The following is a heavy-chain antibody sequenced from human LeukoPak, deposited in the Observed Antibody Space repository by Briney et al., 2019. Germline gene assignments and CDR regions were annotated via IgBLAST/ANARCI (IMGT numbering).Heavy chain of an antibody. CDR1: GGSMSSYY. CDR2: TYYSGST. Sequence: SETLSLTCTVSGGSMSSYYWTWIRQPPGKGLEWIGYTYYSGSTHYNPSLKSRVTMSVDTSKSQFSLKLSSVTAADTAVYYCARLGGSYYYFDYWGQGTLVTVSS. J-gene: IGHJ4*02. CDR3: ARLGGSYYYFDY. D-gene: IGHD1-26*01. V-gene: IGHV4-59*01.